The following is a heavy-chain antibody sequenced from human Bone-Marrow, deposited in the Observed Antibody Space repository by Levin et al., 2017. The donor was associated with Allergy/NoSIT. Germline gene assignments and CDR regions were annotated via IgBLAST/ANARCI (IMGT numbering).Heavy chain of an antibody. CDR2: ISYDGSNK. Sequence: LSLTCAASGFTFSSYGMHWVRQAPGKGLEWVAVISYDGSNKYYADSVKGRFTISRDNSKNTLYLQMNSLRAEDTAVYYCAKGLFSGGDYYGMDVWGQGTTVTVSS. CDR1: GFTFSSYG. V-gene: IGHV3-30*18. CDR3: AKGLFSGGDYYGMDV. J-gene: IGHJ6*02. D-gene: IGHD2-8*02.